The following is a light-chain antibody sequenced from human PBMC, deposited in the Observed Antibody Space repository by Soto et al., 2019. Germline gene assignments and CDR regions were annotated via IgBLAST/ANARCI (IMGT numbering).Light chain of an antibody. CDR1: QIIGSW. CDR3: QQANSFPFT. Sequence: DIQMTQSPSSVSASIGDRVTITCRASQIIGSWLAWYQQKPGKAPTLLIYAASRLQSGVPSRFSGSGPGTDFNLTITSLQAEDSATYYCQQANSFPFTFGPGTKVDIK. CDR2: AAS. V-gene: IGKV1-12*02. J-gene: IGKJ3*01.